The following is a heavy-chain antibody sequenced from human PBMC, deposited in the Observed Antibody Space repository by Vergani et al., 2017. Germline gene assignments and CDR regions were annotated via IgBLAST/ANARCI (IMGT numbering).Heavy chain of an antibody. J-gene: IGHJ6*02. D-gene: IGHD1-26*01. CDR1: GFTFSSYA. CDR3: AKPLGWELPDFYYGMDV. CDR2: ISYDGSNK. Sequence: QVQLVESGGGVVQPGRSLRLSCAASGFTFSSYAMHWVRQAPGKGLEWVAVISYDGSNKYYADSVKGRFSISRDNSKNTLYLQMNSLRAEDTAVYYCAKPLGWELPDFYYGMDVWGQGTTVTVS. V-gene: IGHV3-30-3*02.